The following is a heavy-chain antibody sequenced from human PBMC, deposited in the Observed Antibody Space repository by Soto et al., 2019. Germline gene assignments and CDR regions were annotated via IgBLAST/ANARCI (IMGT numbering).Heavy chain of an antibody. CDR2: IYYSGST. CDR1: GGSISSYY. CDR3: ARRGDGYNKQVGAPYDYFDY. Sequence: PSETLSLTCTVSGGSISSYYWSWIRQPPGKGLEWIGYIYYSGSTNYNPSLKSRVTISVDTSKNQFSLKLSSVTAADTAVYYCARRGDGYNKQVGAPYDYFDYWGQGTLLTVSS. D-gene: IGHD3-10*01. V-gene: IGHV4-59*01. J-gene: IGHJ4*02.